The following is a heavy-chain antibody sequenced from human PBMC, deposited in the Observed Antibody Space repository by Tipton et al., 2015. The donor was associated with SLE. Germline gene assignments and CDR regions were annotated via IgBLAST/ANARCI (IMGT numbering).Heavy chain of an antibody. J-gene: IGHJ6*03. CDR2: ISYDGSNK. D-gene: IGHD4-23*01. CDR1: GFTFSSYG. Sequence: SLRLSCAASGFTFSSYGMHWVRQAPGKGLEWVAVISYDGSNKYYADSVKGRFTISRDNSKNTLYLQMNSLRAEDTAVYYCAKVGLGTTVVIYYYYYMDVWGKETTVTVSS. CDR3: AKVGLGTTVVIYYYYYMDV. V-gene: IGHV3-30*18.